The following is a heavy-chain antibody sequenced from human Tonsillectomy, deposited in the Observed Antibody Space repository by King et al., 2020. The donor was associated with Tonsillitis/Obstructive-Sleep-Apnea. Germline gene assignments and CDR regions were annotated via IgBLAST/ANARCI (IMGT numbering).Heavy chain of an antibody. J-gene: IGHJ6*02. CDR1: GFTFDDYT. D-gene: IGHD2-15*01. V-gene: IGHV3-43*01. CDR3: AKDKHDSGGYSFGMDV. CDR2: ISWNGGST. Sequence: VQLVESGGVVVQPGGSLRLSCAASGFTFDDYTMHWVRQSPGKGLEWVSLISWNGGSTYYADSVKGRFTISRDNSKNSLFLQMNSLRTEDTALYYCAKDKHDSGGYSFGMDVGGQGTTVTVP.